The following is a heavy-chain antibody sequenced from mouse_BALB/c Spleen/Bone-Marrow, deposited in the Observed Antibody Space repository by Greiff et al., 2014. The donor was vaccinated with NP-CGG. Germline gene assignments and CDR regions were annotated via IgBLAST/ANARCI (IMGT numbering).Heavy chain of an antibody. CDR3: ARERRSRAMDY. Sequence: VKLLESGPELVKPGASVRISCKASGYTFTSYYIHWVKQRPGQGLEWIGWIYPGNVNTKYNEKFKGKATLTADKSSSTAYMQLSSLTSEDSAVYFCARERRSRAMDYWGQGTSVTVSS. CDR2: IYPGNVNT. V-gene: IGHV1S56*01. J-gene: IGHJ4*01. CDR1: GYTFTSYY.